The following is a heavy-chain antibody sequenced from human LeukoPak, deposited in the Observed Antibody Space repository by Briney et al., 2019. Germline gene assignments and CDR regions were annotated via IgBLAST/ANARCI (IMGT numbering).Heavy chain of an antibody. CDR3: ARAAVKGRYNWFDP. Sequence: PSETLSLTCAVYGGSLSGYYWSWIRQPPGKGLEWIGEINHSGSTNYNPSLKSRVTISVDTSKNQFSLKLSSVTAADTAVYYCARAAVKGRYNWFDPWGQGTLVTVSS. D-gene: IGHD3-16*02. J-gene: IGHJ5*02. CDR2: INHSGST. CDR1: GGSLSGYY. V-gene: IGHV4-34*01.